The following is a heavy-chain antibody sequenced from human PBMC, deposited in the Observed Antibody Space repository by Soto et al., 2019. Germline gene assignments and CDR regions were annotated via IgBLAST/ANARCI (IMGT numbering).Heavy chain of an antibody. Sequence: SETLSLTCAVYVGSFSGYYGSWIRQPPGKGLEWIGEINDSGSTNYNPSLKSRVTISVDTSKKQFSLKLSSVTAADPAVYYCARGGNWYPLRAFDIWGQGTMVTVSS. CDR2: INDSGST. V-gene: IGHV4-34*01. J-gene: IGHJ3*02. CDR3: ARGGNWYPLRAFDI. CDR1: VGSFSGYY. D-gene: IGHD6-13*01.